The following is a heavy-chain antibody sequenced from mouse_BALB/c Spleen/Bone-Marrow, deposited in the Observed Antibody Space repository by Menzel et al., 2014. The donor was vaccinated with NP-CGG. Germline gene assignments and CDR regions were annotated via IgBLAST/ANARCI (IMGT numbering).Heavy chain of an antibody. CDR2: IYPGDGDT. J-gene: IGHJ3*01. CDR1: GYTFTSYW. Sequence: QVQLQQSGAELARPGASVKLSCKASGYTFTSYWMQWVKQRPGQGLEWIGAIYPGDGDTRYTQKFKGKATLTADKSSSTAYMQLSSLASEDSAVYYCARERGNDYDGIAYWGQGTLVTVSA. D-gene: IGHD2-4*01. V-gene: IGHV1-87*01. CDR3: ARERGNDYDGIAY.